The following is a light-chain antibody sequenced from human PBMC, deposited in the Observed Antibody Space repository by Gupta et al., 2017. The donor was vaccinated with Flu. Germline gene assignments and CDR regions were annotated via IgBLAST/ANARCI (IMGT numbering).Light chain of an antibody. J-gene: IGLJ2*01. CDR3: CSFAGSYFYVI. CDR1: SSDVGGYDH. V-gene: IGLV2-11*01. Sequence: VTISCTGSSSDVGGYDHVSWHQQHPGKTPKLIIYDVNRRPSGVPDRFSGSKSGNTASLTISGLQPEDEADYYCCSFAGSYFYVIFGGGTKVTGL. CDR2: DVN.